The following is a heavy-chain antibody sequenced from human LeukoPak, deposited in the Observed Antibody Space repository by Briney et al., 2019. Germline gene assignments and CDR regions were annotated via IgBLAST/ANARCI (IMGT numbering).Heavy chain of an antibody. Sequence: GGSLRLSCAASGFTFTSYAMSWVRQPPGKGLEWVGRLKRKTDGGTPDYAAPVKGRFTISGDDSRNTLYLQMNRLKTEDTAVYYCATDDVGGYWGQGTLVTVSS. CDR1: GFTFTSYA. J-gene: IGHJ4*02. D-gene: IGHD4-23*01. V-gene: IGHV3-15*01. CDR3: ATDDVGGY. CDR2: LKRKTDGGTP.